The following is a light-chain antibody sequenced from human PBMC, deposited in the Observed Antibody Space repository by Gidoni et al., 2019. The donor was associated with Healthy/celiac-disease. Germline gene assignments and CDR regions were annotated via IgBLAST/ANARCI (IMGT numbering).Light chain of an antibody. CDR3: QQYNDWPPIT. J-gene: IGKJ5*01. CDR2: GAS. CDR1: QSVSSN. V-gene: IGKV3-15*01. Sequence: ELVMTQSPATPSVSPGERATLSCRASQSVSSNLAWYQQKPGQAPRLLNHGASTRATGIPARFSGSGSGTEFTLTISSLQSEDVAVYYCQQYNDWPPITFGQGTRLEIK.